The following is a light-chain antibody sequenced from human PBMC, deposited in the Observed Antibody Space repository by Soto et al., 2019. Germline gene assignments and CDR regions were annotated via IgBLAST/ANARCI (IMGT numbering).Light chain of an antibody. J-gene: IGKJ3*01. Sequence: EIVLTQSPATLSLSPGESATLSCRASQSISTYLAWYQQKPGQAPRLLIYDASNRATGVPTRFSGSGSGTDFTLTISSLQPEGFAVYYCQQRYNWPLFTFGPGTKVDVK. CDR1: QSISTY. CDR3: QQRYNWPLFT. CDR2: DAS. V-gene: IGKV3-11*01.